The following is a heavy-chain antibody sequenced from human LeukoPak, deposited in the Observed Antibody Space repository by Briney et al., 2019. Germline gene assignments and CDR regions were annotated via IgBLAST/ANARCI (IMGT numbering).Heavy chain of an antibody. V-gene: IGHV4-34*01. CDR3: ARGPVAGRLYYFDY. CDR1: GGSISSYY. D-gene: IGHD2-15*01. J-gene: IGHJ4*02. CDR2: INHSGST. Sequence: PSETLSLTCTVSGGSISSYYWSWIRQPPGKGLEWIGEINHSGSTNYNPSLKSRVTISVDTSKNQFSLKLSSVTAADTAVYYCARGPVAGRLYYFDYWGQGTLVTVSS.